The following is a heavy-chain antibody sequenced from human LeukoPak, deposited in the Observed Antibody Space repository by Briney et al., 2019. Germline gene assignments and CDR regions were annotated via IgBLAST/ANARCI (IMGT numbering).Heavy chain of an antibody. CDR1: GFTFSSYA. CDR2: ISGSGGST. V-gene: IGHV3-23*01. D-gene: IGHD6-19*01. Sequence: GGSLRLSCAASGFTFSSYAMSWVRQAPGKGLEWVSGISGSGGSTNYADSVKGRFTISRDNSKNTLYLQMNSLKAEDTAVYYCAKEGSWSSNGLPFDYWGQGTLVTVSS. J-gene: IGHJ4*02. CDR3: AKEGSWSSNGLPFDY.